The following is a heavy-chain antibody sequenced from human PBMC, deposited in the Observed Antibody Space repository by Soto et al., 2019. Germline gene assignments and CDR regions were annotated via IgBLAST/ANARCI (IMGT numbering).Heavy chain of an antibody. D-gene: IGHD5-18*01. J-gene: IGHJ6*02. CDR3: ARDSRWIQLWSQYGMDV. Sequence: QVQLVETGGGLVKPGGSLRLSCAASGFTFSDYYMSWIRQAPGKGLEWVSYISSSGSTIYYADSVKGRFTISRDNAKNSLYLQMNSLRAEDTAVYYCARDSRWIQLWSQYGMDVWGQGTTVTVSS. CDR1: GFTFSDYY. V-gene: IGHV3-11*01. CDR2: ISSSGSTI.